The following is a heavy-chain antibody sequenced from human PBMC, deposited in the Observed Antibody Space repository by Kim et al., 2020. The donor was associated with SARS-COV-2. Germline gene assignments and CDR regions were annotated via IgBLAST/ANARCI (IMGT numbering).Heavy chain of an antibody. CDR1: GYTFTSYA. CDR2: INTNTGNP. V-gene: IGHV7-4-1*02. Sequence: ASVKVSCRASGYTFTSYAMNWVRQAPGQGLEWMGWINTNTGNPTYAQGLTGRFVFSLDTSVSTAYLQISSLKAEDTAVYYCASFLCNGGSCHSEYFQHWGQGTLVTVSS. CDR3: ASFLCNGGSCHSEYFQH. D-gene: IGHD2-15*01. J-gene: IGHJ1*01.